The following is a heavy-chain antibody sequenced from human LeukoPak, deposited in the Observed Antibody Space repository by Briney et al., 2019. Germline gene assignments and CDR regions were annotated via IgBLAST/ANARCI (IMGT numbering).Heavy chain of an antibody. CDR1: GGSFSGYY. D-gene: IGHD3-3*01. Sequence: SETLSLTCAVYGGSFSGYYWSCIRQPPGEWREWIGEINHSGSTNYNPSLKSRVTISVDTSKNQFSLKLSSVTAADTAVYYCARGTTVLRFLEWSNWGQGTLVTVSS. V-gene: IGHV4-34*01. CDR2: INHSGST. CDR3: ARGTTVLRFLEWSN. J-gene: IGHJ4*02.